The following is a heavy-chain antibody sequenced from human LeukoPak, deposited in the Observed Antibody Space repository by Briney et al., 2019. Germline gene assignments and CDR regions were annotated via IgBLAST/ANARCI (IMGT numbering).Heavy chain of an antibody. Sequence: PSETRSLTCTVSGGSISSYYWSWIRQPPGKGLEWIGYIYYSGSTNYNPSLKSRVTISVDTSKNQFSLKLSSVTAADTAVYYCARGYGIDAFDIWGQGTMVTVSS. D-gene: IGHD5-18*01. J-gene: IGHJ3*02. V-gene: IGHV4-59*08. CDR1: GGSISSYY. CDR2: IYYSGST. CDR3: ARGYGIDAFDI.